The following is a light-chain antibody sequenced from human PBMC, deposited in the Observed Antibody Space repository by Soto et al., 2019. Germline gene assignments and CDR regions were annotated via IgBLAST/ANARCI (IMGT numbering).Light chain of an antibody. Sequence: QSVLTQTPSASGTPGQRVTISCSTSSSNLGDNTVNWYQQVPGTAPKLLIYDYDQRPSGVPDRFSGSKSGTSASLAISGLQSEDEADYYCAAWDASLDGYVFGTGTKVTVL. J-gene: IGLJ1*01. CDR3: AAWDASLDGYV. V-gene: IGLV1-44*01. CDR1: SSNLGDNT. CDR2: DYD.